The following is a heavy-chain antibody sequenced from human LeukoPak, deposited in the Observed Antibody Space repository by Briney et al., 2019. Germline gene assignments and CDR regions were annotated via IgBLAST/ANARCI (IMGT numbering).Heavy chain of an antibody. CDR1: GGSIRSYY. CDR2: IYSSGNT. V-gene: IGHV4-4*09. D-gene: IGHD7-27*01. Sequence: SETLSLTCAVSGGSIRSYYWTWIRQPPGRGLEWIGGIYSSGNTNCNASLKSRVTISRDTSKNQISLNLSAVTAADTAVYYCARRQGTNWGAFYYCYMDVWGKGATVTVSS. J-gene: IGHJ6*03. CDR3: ARRQGTNWGAFYYCYMDV.